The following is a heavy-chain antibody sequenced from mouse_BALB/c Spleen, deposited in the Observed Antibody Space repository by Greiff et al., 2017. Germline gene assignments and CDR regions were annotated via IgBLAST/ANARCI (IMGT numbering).Heavy chain of an antibody. CDR3: ARGANWDDYYAMDY. J-gene: IGHJ4*01. Sequence: VQLQESGAELVRPGTSVKVSCKASGYAFTNYLIEWVKQRPGQGLEWIGVINPGSGGTNYNEKFKGKATLTADKSSSTAYMQLSSLTSDDSAVYFCARGANWDDYYAMDYWGQGTSVTVSS. D-gene: IGHD4-1*01. CDR1: GYAFTNYL. V-gene: IGHV1-54*01. CDR2: INPGSGGT.